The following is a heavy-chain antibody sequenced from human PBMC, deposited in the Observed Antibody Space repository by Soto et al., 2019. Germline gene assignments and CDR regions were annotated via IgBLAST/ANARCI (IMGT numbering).Heavy chain of an antibody. CDR1: GFTFSDNA. CDR3: AKGDGAGHYYGMDV. D-gene: IGHD6-19*01. CDR2: ISYDGSRK. Sequence: QVQLVESGGGVVQPGRSLTLSCAASGFTFSDNAMYWVRQVPGKGLEWVSVISYDGSRKYYGESVKGRFTISRDNSKNTMYMQLNSLRGDDTAVYYCAKGDGAGHYYGMDVWGQGTTVTVSS. J-gene: IGHJ6*02. V-gene: IGHV3-30*18.